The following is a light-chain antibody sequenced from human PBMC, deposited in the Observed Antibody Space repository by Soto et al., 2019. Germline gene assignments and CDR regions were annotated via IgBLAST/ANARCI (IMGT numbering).Light chain of an antibody. V-gene: IGKV1-6*01. CDR2: DTY. CDR1: QDIRND. CDR3: LQDNMYPLT. Sequence: FQMPKSPSSLSASLGDRFTITCVASQDIRNDLGWYQQKPGKAPKVLIYDTYTLQSGVPSRFSGSRSGTDFTLTISSLQPEDIATYYCLQDNMYPLTFGGGTKVDI. J-gene: IGKJ4*01.